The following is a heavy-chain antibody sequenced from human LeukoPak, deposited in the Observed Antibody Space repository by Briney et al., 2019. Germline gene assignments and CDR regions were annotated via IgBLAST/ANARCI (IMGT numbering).Heavy chain of an antibody. CDR3: ARDTGTRTTWNWFDP. Sequence: ASVKVSCKASGYTFTGYYMHWVRQAPGQGLEWMGWINPNSGGTNYAQKFQGRVTMTRDTSISTAYMELSRLRSDDTAVYYCARDTGTRTTWNWFDPWGQGTLVTVSS. J-gene: IGHJ5*02. V-gene: IGHV1-2*02. CDR1: GYTFTGYY. CDR2: INPNSGGT. D-gene: IGHD1-7*01.